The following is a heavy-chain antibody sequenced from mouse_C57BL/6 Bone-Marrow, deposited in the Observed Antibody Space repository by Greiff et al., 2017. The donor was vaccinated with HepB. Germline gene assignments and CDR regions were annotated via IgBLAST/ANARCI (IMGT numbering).Heavy chain of an antibody. D-gene: IGHD1-2*01. CDR1: GYTFTDYY. J-gene: IGHJ4*01. CDR3: AIITTGLDYAMDY. Sequence: VQLQQSGAELVRPGASVKLSCKASGYTFTDYYINWVKQRPGQGLEWIARIYPGSGNTYYNEKFKGKATLTAEKSSSTAYMQLSSLTSEDSAVYFCAIITTGLDYAMDYWGQGTSVTVSS. V-gene: IGHV1-76*01. CDR2: IYPGSGNT.